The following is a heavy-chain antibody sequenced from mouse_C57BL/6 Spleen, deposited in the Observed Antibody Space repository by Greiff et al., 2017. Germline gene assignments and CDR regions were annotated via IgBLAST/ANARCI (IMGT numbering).Heavy chain of an antibody. CDR2: INPSTGGT. V-gene: IGHV1-42*01. CDR3: ATAQAHYYAMDY. J-gene: IGHJ4*01. Sequence: VQLQQSGPELVKPGASVKISCKASGYSFTGYYMNWVKQSPEKSLEWIGEINPSTGGTTYNQKFKAKATLTVDKSSSTAYMQLKSLTSEDSAVYYCATAQAHYYAMDYWGQGTSVTVSS. D-gene: IGHD3-2*02. CDR1: GYSFTGYY.